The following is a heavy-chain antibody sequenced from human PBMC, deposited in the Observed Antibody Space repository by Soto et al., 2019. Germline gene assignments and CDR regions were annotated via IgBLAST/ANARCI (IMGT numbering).Heavy chain of an antibody. Sequence: PGGSLRLSCATSGFSFGSYGMSWVRQAPGKGLEWVSGLSGSGGSTYYADSVKGRFTVSRDNSKSTLYLQMNSLRAEDTAVYYCAKDGGYAYYDSSGYYFGYWGQGTLVTVSS. CDR2: LSGSGGST. CDR1: GFSFGSYG. J-gene: IGHJ4*02. V-gene: IGHV3-23*01. D-gene: IGHD3-22*01. CDR3: AKDGGYAYYDSSGYYFGY.